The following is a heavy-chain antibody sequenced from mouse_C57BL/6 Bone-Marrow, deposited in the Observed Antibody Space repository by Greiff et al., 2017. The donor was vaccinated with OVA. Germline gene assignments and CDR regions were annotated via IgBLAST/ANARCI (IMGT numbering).Heavy chain of an antibody. Sequence: EVKLVESGGDLVKPGGSLKLSCAASGFTFSSYGMSWVRQTPDKRLEWVATISSGGSYTYYPDSVKGRFNISRDNAKNTLYLQMSSLKSEDTAMYYCARRGGSSYDWYFDVWGTGTTVTVSS. CDR3: ARRGGSSYDWYFDV. J-gene: IGHJ1*03. V-gene: IGHV5-6*02. D-gene: IGHD1-1*01. CDR2: ISSGGSYT. CDR1: GFTFSSYG.